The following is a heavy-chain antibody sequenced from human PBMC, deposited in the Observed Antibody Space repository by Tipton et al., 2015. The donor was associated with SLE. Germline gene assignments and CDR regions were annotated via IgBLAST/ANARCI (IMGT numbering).Heavy chain of an antibody. V-gene: IGHV4-59*11. Sequence: GLVKPSETMSLTCSVSGVSISSHYWSWIRQPPGKGLEWIGYIHYSGTTNYNPPLRGRVTMSVDTSKNQFSLKLTPVIAADTAVYYCARLHGYSYGLNWFDPWGQGTLISVSS. CDR1: GVSISSHY. D-gene: IGHD5-18*01. CDR3: ARLHGYSYGLNWFDP. CDR2: IHYSGTT. J-gene: IGHJ5*02.